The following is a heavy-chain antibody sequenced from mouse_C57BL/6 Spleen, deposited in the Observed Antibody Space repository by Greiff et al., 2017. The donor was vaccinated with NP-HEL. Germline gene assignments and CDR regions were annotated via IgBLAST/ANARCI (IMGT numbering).Heavy chain of an antibody. CDR2: ISSGSSTI. J-gene: IGHJ3*01. CDR3: ANGGFAY. CDR1: GFTFSDYG. Sequence: EVKVVESGGGLVKPGGSLKLSCAASGFTFSDYGMHWVRQAPEKGLEWVAYISSGSSTIYYADTVKGRFTISRDNAKNTLFLQRASLRSEDTAMYYCANGGFAYWGQGTLVTVSA. V-gene: IGHV5-17*01.